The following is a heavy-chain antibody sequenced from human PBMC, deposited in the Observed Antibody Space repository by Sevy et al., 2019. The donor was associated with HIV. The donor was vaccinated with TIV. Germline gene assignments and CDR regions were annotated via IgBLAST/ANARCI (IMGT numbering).Heavy chain of an antibody. V-gene: IGHV4-34*01. CDR1: GGSFSGYY. D-gene: IGHD2-2*01. CDR2: INHSGST. J-gene: IGHJ3*02. CDR3: ARHCSGTSCSHAFDI. Sequence: SETLSLTCAVYGGSFSGYYWSWIRQPPGKGLEWIGEINHSGSTNYNPPLKSRVTISLDTSKNQFSLKLSSVTAADTAVYYGARHCSGTSCSHAFDIWGQGTMVTVSS.